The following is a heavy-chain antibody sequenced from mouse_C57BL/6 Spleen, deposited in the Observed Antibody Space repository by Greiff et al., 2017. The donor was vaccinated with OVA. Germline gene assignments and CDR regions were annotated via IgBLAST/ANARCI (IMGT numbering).Heavy chain of an antibody. J-gene: IGHJ4*01. Sequence: EVQLVESGEGLVKPGGSLKLSCAASGFTFSSYAMSWVRQTPEKRLEWVAYISSGGDYIYYADTVKGRFTISRDNARNTLYLQMSSLKSEDTAMYYCTRDGSLYYAMDYWGQGTSVTVSS. CDR2: ISSGGDYI. D-gene: IGHD6-2*01. V-gene: IGHV5-9-1*02. CDR1: GFTFSSYA. CDR3: TRDGSLYYAMDY.